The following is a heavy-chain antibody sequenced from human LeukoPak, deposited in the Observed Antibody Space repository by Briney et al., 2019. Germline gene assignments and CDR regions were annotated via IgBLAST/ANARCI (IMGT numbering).Heavy chain of an antibody. CDR1: SGYICSRNW. CDR2: MYAGGSP. D-gene: IGHD3-16*01. Sequence: PSETLSLTCTVSSGYICSRNWRSWVRPPPGKGLHWIGEMYAGGSPKYNPSLKSRVTMSVDKSKNLFSLKLISVTAADTALYYCARGIGAADFWGRGTLVTVPS. J-gene: IGHJ4*02. CDR3: ARGIGAADF. V-gene: IGHV4-4*02.